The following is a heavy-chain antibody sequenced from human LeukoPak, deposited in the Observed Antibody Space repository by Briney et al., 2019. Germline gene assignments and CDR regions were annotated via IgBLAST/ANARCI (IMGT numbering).Heavy chain of an antibody. J-gene: IGHJ4*02. D-gene: IGHD5-12*01. Sequence: GGSLRLSCAASGFIFSSYWMHWVRHAPGKGLAWVSRISTDGSSTSYADSVKGRFTISRDNSKNTLYLQMNSLRAEDTAVYYCAKAGYSGYVPYYFDYWGQGTLVTVSS. CDR1: GFIFSSYW. V-gene: IGHV3-74*01. CDR3: AKAGYSGYVPYYFDY. CDR2: ISTDGSST.